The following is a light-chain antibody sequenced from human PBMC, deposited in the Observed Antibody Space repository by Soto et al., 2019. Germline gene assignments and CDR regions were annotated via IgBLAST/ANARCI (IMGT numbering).Light chain of an antibody. J-gene: IGLJ3*02. CDR3: CSSVGGPIWV. CDR2: EVN. CDR1: SSDVGGYDR. V-gene: IGLV2-23*02. Sequence: QSALTQPASVSGSPGQSITISCTGTSSDVGGYDRVSWYQHHPGKAPTLMIYEVNKRPSGVSYRFSGSKSGNTASLAISWLQAEDESDYYCCSSVGGPIWVFGGGTKLTLL.